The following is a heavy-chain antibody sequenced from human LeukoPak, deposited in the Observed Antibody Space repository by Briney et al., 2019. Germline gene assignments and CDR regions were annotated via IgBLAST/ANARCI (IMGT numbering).Heavy chain of an antibody. Sequence: GGSLRLSCAASGFTFSSYAMSWVRQAPGKGLEWVSAISGSGGSTYYADSVKGRFTISRDNSKNTLYLQMNSLRAEDTAVYYCAKDGPLGYCSSTSCYAPDAFDIWGQGTMVTVSS. CDR1: GFTFSSYA. D-gene: IGHD2-2*01. CDR2: ISGSGGST. V-gene: IGHV3-23*01. CDR3: AKDGPLGYCSSTSCYAPDAFDI. J-gene: IGHJ3*02.